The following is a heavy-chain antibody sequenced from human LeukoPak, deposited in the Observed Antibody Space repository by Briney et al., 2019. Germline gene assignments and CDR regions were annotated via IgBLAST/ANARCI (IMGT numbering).Heavy chain of an antibody. D-gene: IGHD1-7*01. CDR2: INHSGST. Sequence: RPSETLSLTCTVSGYSVTSGFYWGWIRQPPGKGLEWIGEINHSGSTNYNPSLKSRVTISVDTSKNQFSLKLSSVTAADTAVYYCARHRGWYGGNWNYEGIHLFDYWGQGTLVTVSS. CDR3: ARHRGWYGGNWNYEGIHLFDY. CDR1: GYSVTSGFY. J-gene: IGHJ4*02. V-gene: IGHV4-34*01.